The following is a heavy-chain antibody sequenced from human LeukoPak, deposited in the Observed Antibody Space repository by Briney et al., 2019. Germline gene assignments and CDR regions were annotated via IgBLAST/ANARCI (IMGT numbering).Heavy chain of an antibody. D-gene: IGHD2-2*01. CDR1: GFTFSSYA. J-gene: IGHJ5*02. CDR3: AKGGVVVPAAIYWFDP. CDR2: ISGSGGST. Sequence: PGGSLRLSCAASGFTFSSYAMSWVRQAPGKGLEWVSAISGSGGSTYCADSVKGRFTISRDNSKNTLYLQMNSLRAEDTAVYYCAKGGVVVPAAIYWFDPWGQGTLVTVSS. V-gene: IGHV3-23*01.